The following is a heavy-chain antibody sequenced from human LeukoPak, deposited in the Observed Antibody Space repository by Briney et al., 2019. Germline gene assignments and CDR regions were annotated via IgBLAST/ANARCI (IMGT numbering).Heavy chain of an antibody. CDR3: AGDRGVGAAVFFDY. V-gene: IGHV6-1*01. CDR2: TYYRSKWYN. Sequence: SQTLSLTCAISGDNVSSNSATWNWIRQSPSRGLEWLGRTYYRSKWYNDYAVSVKSRMTIIPDTSKNQFSLQPNSVTPDDTALYYCAGDRGVGAAVFFDYWGLGTLVTVSS. CDR1: GDNVSSNSAT. J-gene: IGHJ4*02. D-gene: IGHD6-13*01.